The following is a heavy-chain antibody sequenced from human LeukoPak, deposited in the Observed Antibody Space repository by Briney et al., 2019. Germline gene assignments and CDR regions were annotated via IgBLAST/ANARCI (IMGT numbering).Heavy chain of an antibody. V-gene: IGHV4-34*01. CDR1: GGSFSGYY. CDR3: ASLYLYVWGSYYARGYMDL. D-gene: IGHD3-10*01. Sequence: SETLSLTCAVYGGSFSGYYWSWIRQPPGRGLQGMGESNHSGSTTYNPSLQSRVPIAADTPNNQLPVELRCATAAHAAVYYCASLYLYVWGSYYARGYMDLWGKGTTV. CDR2: SNHSGST. J-gene: IGHJ6*03.